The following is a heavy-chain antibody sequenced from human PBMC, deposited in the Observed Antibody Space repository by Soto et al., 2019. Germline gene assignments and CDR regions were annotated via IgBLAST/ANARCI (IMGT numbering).Heavy chain of an antibody. CDR2: ISPYNGNT. CDR1: GYTFVSYG. J-gene: IGHJ3*02. D-gene: IGHD5-12*01. V-gene: IGHV1-18*01. Sequence: QVQLVQSGAEVKEPGASVKVSCKASGYTFVSYGIIWVRQAPGQGLEWMGWISPYNGNTSYAPKFQGRLTMTTDTSTTTIYMELMSLRSDDSAVYSFSYDAHKSLFAAFEIWGQGTMVTVSS. CDR3: SYDAHKSLFAAFEI.